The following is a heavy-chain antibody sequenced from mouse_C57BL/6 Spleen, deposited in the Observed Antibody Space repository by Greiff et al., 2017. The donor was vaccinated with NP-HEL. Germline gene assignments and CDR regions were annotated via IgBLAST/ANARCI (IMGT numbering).Heavy chain of an antibody. CDR1: GYTFTSYW. Sequence: QVQLQQPGAELVKPGASVKMSCKASGYTFTSYWITWVKQRPGQGLEWIGDIYPGSGSTNYNEKFKSKATLTVDTSSSTAYMQLSSLTSEDSAVYYGARNYGSSPAWFAYWGQGTLVTVSA. CDR3: ARNYGSSPAWFAY. J-gene: IGHJ3*01. D-gene: IGHD1-1*01. V-gene: IGHV1-55*01. CDR2: IYPGSGST.